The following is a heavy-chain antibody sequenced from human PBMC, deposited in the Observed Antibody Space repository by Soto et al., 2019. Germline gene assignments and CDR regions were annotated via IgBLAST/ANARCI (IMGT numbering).Heavy chain of an antibody. CDR3: ARDPPCSGIIRGTPRMEV. Sequence: GASVKVSCKASSYSFTTHGISWVRRAPGHGLEWMGWISAYNGDTHYVQRFQGRLTMTTDTSTSTAYMELRRLTSDETAVYYCARDPPCSGIIRGTPRMEVWGQGTTVTVSS. D-gene: IGHD6-19*01. J-gene: IGHJ6*02. CDR2: ISAYNGDT. CDR1: SYSFTTHG. V-gene: IGHV1-18*04.